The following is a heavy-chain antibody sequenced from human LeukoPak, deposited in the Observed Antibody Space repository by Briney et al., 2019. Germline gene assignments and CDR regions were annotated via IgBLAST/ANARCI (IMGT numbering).Heavy chain of an antibody. D-gene: IGHD5-24*01. CDR2: INPNSGGT. V-gene: IGHV1-2*06. J-gene: IGHJ4*02. CDR3: ARGTGRDGHNFVDY. Sequence: ASVKVSCKASGYTFTGYYIHWVRQAPGQGLEWMGRINPNSGGTNDAQKFQGRVTMTRDTSISTAYMELSRLKSDDTAVYYCARGTGRDGHNFVDYWGQGTLVTVSS. CDR1: GYTFTGYY.